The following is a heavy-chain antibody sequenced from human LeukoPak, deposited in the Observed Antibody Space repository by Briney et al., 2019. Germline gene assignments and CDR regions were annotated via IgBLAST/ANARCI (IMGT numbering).Heavy chain of an antibody. V-gene: IGHV1-18*01. CDR1: GYTFSTYG. Sequence: ASVKVSCKASGYTFSTYGISWVRQAPGQGLEWMGWISAYNANTKYAQKFQGRVTMTTDTSTSTAYVELRSLRSDDTAVYYCARDRLGASGSYYKYWGQGTLVTVSS. D-gene: IGHD3-10*01. CDR2: ISAYNANT. J-gene: IGHJ4*02. CDR3: ARDRLGASGSYYKY.